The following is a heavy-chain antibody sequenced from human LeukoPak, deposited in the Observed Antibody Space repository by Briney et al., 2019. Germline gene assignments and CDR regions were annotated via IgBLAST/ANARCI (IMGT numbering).Heavy chain of an antibody. J-gene: IGHJ6*03. Sequence: GSSVKVSCKASGGTFSSYAISWVRQAPGQGLEWMGGIIPIFGTANYAQKFQGRVTITTDESTSTAYMELSSLRSEDTAVYYCARGGGDRYSGSETHYYYYMDVWGKGTTVTVSS. D-gene: IGHD6-13*01. CDR1: GGTFSSYA. V-gene: IGHV1-69*05. CDR3: ARGGGDRYSGSETHYYYYMDV. CDR2: IIPIFGTA.